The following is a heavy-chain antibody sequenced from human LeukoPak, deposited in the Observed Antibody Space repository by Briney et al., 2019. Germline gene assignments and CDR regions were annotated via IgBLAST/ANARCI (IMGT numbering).Heavy chain of an antibody. V-gene: IGHV1-69*05. D-gene: IGHD3-22*01. Sequence: SVKVSCKASGGTFSSYAISWVRQAPGQGLEWMGGIIPIFGTANYAQKFQGRVTITTDESTSTAYMELSSLRSEDTAVYYCARAYYDSSGYYWNWFDPWGQGTLVTVSS. CDR3: ARAYYDSSGYYWNWFDP. CDR1: GGTFSSYA. J-gene: IGHJ5*02. CDR2: IIPIFGTA.